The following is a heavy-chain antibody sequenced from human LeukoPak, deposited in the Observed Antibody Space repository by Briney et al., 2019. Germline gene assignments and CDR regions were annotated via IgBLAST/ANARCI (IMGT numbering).Heavy chain of an antibody. CDR3: ARVPLYYYDSSGYYYYGMDV. J-gene: IGHJ6*02. D-gene: IGHD3-22*01. CDR1: GGTFSSYA. CDR2: IIPILGIA. V-gene: IGHV1-69*04. Sequence: GASVKVSCKASGGTFSSYAISWVRQAPGQGLEWMGRIIPILGIANYAQKFQGRVTITADKSTSTAYMELSSLRSEDTAVYYCARVPLYYYDSSGYYYYGMDVWGQGTSVTVSS.